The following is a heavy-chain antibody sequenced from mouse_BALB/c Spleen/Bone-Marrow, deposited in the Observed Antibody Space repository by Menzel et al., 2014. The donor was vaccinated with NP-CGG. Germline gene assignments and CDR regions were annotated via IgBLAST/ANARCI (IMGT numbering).Heavy chain of an antibody. CDR1: GYEFXDSW. Sequence: QVQLQQSGPELARPGASVKISCKASGYEFXDSWMNWVKQRPGQGLEWIGRIYPGDGDSIYNGKFKGKATLTSDKFSSTAYMQLSSLTSVDSAVYFCARSLSVVTPMDYWGQGTSVTVSS. CDR2: IYPGDGDS. V-gene: IGHV1-82*01. J-gene: IGHJ4*01. CDR3: ARSLSVVTPMDY. D-gene: IGHD1-1*01.